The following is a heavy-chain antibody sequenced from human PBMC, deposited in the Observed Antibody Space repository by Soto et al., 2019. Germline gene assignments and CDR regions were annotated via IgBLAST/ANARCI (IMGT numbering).Heavy chain of an antibody. CDR2: ISAYNGNT. CDR3: ARDLPGLYYYDSSGYSDY. CDR1: GYTFTSYG. D-gene: IGHD3-22*01. V-gene: IGHV1-18*04. Sequence: GASVKVSCKASGYTFTSYGISWVRQAPGQGLEWMGWISAYNGNTNYAQKLQGRVTMTTDTSTSTAYMELRSLRSDDTAVYYCARDLPGLYYYDSSGYSDYWGQGTLVTVSS. J-gene: IGHJ4*02.